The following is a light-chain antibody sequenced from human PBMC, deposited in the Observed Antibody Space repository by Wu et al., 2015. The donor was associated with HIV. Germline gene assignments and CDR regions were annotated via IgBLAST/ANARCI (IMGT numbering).Light chain of an antibody. J-gene: IGKJ1*01. Sequence: EIVLTQFPGTLSLSPGERATLSCRASQRVTSRYLAWYQQKPGQAPRLLIFGASSRATGIPDRFSGRWGRGADFTLTISRLESEDFAVYYCQQYGTSTRTFGQGTK. CDR3: QQYGTSTRT. CDR1: QRVTSRY. V-gene: IGKV3-20*01. CDR2: GAS.